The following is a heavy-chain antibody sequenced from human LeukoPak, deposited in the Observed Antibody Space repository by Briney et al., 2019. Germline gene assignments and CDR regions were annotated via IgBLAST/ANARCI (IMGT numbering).Heavy chain of an antibody. CDR2: ISAYHGST. CDR1: GYTFTNYG. CDR3: ARDRGRIVGAAFD. Sequence: ASVKVSCKASGYTFTNYGISWIRQAPGQGLEWMGWISAYHGSTNYAQKLLGRVTMTRDTSTNTAYMDLTSLSSDDTAVYYCARDRGRIVGAAFDWGQGTLVTVSS. D-gene: IGHD1-26*01. V-gene: IGHV1-18*01. J-gene: IGHJ4*02.